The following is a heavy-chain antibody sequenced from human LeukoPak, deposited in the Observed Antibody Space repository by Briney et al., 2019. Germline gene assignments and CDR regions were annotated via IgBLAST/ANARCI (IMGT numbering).Heavy chain of an antibody. CDR1: GYRFTSYW. CDR3: ARHAITLFDY. CDR2: IYPGDSDT. J-gene: IGHJ4*02. V-gene: IGHV5-51*01. Sequence: GESLKISCKGSGYRFTSYWIGWVRKMPGKGLEWMGIIYPGDSDTRYSPSFQGQVTISADKSISTAFLQWSSRKTSDTAMYYCARHAITLFDYWGQGTLVTVSS. D-gene: IGHD3-10*01.